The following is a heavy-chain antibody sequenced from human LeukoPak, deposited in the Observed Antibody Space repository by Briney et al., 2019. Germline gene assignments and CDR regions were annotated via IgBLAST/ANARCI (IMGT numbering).Heavy chain of an antibody. D-gene: IGHD3-10*01. J-gene: IGHJ5*02. CDR2: ISAYNGNT. Sequence: ASVKVSCKASGYTFTSYGISWVRQAPGQGLEWMGWISAYNGNTNYAQKLQGRVTMTTDTSTSTAYMELRSLRSDDTAVYYCARVTTMVRGVIWFDPWGQGTLVTVSS. CDR1: GYTFTSYG. CDR3: ARVTTMVRGVIWFDP. V-gene: IGHV1-18*01.